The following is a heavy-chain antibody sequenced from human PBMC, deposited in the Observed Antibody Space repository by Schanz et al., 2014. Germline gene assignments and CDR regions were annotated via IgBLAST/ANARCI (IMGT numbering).Heavy chain of an antibody. CDR3: AKGRFGELSAFDI. Sequence: QERLVESGGGVVQPGRSLRLSCAASGFIFSNYGMHWVRQAPGGGLEWVAGISNGGSDEYYVDSVKGRITISRDNSKNTVYLQMNSLRAEDTAVYYCAKGRFGELSAFDIWGQGTMVTVSS. CDR2: ISNGGSDE. D-gene: IGHD3-10*01. CDR1: GFIFSNYG. J-gene: IGHJ3*02. V-gene: IGHV3-30*18.